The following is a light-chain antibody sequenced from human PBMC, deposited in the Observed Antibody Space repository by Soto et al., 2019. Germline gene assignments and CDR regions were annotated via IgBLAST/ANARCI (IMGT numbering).Light chain of an antibody. J-gene: IGLJ3*02. V-gene: IGLV1-44*01. CDR1: SSNIGRNT. Sequence: QPVLTQPPSASGTPGQRVTISCSGSSSNIGRNTVNWYQQLPGTAPKLLIYNNNQRPSGVPDRFSGSKSGTSASLAISGLRSEDETDYYCAAWDDRLSGWVFGGGTKLTVL. CDR2: NNN. CDR3: AAWDDRLSGWV.